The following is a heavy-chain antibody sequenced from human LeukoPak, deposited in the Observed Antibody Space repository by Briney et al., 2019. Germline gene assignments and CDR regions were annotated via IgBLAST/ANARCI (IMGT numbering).Heavy chain of an antibody. Sequence: GGSLRLSCAASGFTFSSYAMSWVRQAPGKGLEWVSAISGSGGSTYYADSVKGRFTISRDNSKNTLYLQMNGLRAEDTAVYYCAKGTEWWNDYFDYWGQGTLVTVSS. V-gene: IGHV3-23*01. CDR3: AKGTEWWNDYFDY. J-gene: IGHJ4*02. CDR2: ISGSGGST. D-gene: IGHD2-15*01. CDR1: GFTFSSYA.